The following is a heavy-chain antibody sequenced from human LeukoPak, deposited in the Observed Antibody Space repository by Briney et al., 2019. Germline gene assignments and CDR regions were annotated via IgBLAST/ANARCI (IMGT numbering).Heavy chain of an antibody. J-gene: IGHJ4*02. CDR3: ARDSAAAAGTPDY. D-gene: IGHD6-13*01. CDR2: ISGSSTYI. V-gene: IGHV3-21*01. Sequence: GGSLRLSCAASGFTLNSYTMNWVRQAPGRGLEWVSSISGSSTYIYYADSLKGRFTISRDNARNSLYLQMNSLRAEDTAVYYCARDSAAAAGTPDYWGQGTLVTVSS. CDR1: GFTLNSYT.